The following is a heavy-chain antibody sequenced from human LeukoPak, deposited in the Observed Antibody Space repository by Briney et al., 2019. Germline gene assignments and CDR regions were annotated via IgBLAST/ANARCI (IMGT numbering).Heavy chain of an antibody. V-gene: IGHV1-18*01. J-gene: IGHJ4*02. D-gene: IGHD6-13*01. Sequence: ASVKVSCKASGYTFTSYGISWVRQAPGQGLEWMGWISAYNGNTNYAQKLQGRVTMTTDTSTSTAYMELRSLRSDDTAVYYCARGQSLEPGIAAAGTLSFDYWGQGTLVTVSS. CDR3: ARGQSLEPGIAAAGTLSFDY. CDR2: ISAYNGNT. CDR1: GYTFTSYG.